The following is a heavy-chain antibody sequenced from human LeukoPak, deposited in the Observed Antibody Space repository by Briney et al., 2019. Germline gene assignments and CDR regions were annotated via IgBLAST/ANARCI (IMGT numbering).Heavy chain of an antibody. CDR3: AKCGSGSYQIDY. CDR2: IGDNGGNT. D-gene: IGHD1-26*01. CDR1: GFTFSSYA. J-gene: IGHJ4*02. Sequence: GGSLRLSCAVSGFTFSSYAMSWVRQAPGKGLEWVSAIGDNGGNTYYADSVKGRFTISRDNSKNTLYLQMNSLRAEDTAVYYCAKCGSGSYQIDYWGQGTLVTVSS. V-gene: IGHV3-23*01.